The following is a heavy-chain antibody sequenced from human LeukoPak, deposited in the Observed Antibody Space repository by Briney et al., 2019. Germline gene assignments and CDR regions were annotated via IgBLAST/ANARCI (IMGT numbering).Heavy chain of an antibody. CDR3: ARGPTMIDYAFDF. V-gene: IGHV4-59*01. Sequence: SETLSLTCTVSGGSISSYYWSWIRQPPGKGLEWIGYISSSGTTNYNPSLKSRLTISMDTSTTQLSLKLTSVTAADTAVYYCARGPTMIDYAFDFWGQGTMVTVSS. CDR1: GGSISSYY. J-gene: IGHJ3*01. D-gene: IGHD3-22*01. CDR2: ISSSGTT.